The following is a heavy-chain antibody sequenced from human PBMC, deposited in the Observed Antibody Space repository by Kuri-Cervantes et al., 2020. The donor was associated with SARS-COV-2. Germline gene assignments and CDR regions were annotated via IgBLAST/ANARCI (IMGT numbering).Heavy chain of an antibody. V-gene: IGHV3-30*03. D-gene: IGHD3-22*01. J-gene: IGHJ5*02. Sequence: GESLKISCAASGFTFSSYGMHWVRQAPGKGLEWVAVISYDGSNKYYADSVKGRFTISRDNSKNTLYLQMNSLRAEDTAVYYCARDSSNYYDSSGSPKVGWFDPWGQGTLVTVSS. CDR1: GFTFSSYG. CDR2: ISYDGSNK. CDR3: ARDSSNYYDSSGSPKVGWFDP.